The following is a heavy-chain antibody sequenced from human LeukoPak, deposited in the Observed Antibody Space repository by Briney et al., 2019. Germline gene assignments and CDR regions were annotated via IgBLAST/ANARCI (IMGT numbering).Heavy chain of an antibody. D-gene: IGHD6-13*01. CDR1: GDSVSSNSGA. J-gene: IGHJ4*02. Sequence: SQTLSLTCAISGDSVSSNSGAWNWIRQSPSRGLEWLGRTYYRSKWNIDYAVSVKSRITINPDTSKNQFSLQLNSVTPEDTAVYYCARTRDSSSWYLLPPHFDYWGQGTLVTVSS. CDR2: TYYRSKWNI. CDR3: ARTRDSSSWYLLPPHFDY. V-gene: IGHV6-1*01.